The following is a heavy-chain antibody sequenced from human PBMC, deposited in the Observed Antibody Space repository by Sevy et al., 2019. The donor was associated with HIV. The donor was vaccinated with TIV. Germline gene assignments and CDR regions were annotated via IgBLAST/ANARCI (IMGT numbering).Heavy chain of an antibody. CDR3: AKASGYGYGYVANFDY. D-gene: IGHD5-18*01. J-gene: IGHJ4*01. CDR1: GYAFNGFY. CDR2: NNPHSGDT. Sequence: ASVKVSCKASGYAFNGFYMHWVRQAPGQGLEWMGWNNPHSGDTRVAQKFQGRVTLTSDTSITSAYMEVTSLTSDDTAVYYCAKASGYGYGYVANFDYWGQGTLVTVSS. V-gene: IGHV1-2*02.